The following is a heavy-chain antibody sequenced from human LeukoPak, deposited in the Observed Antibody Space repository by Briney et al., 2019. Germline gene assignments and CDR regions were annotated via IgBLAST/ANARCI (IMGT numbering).Heavy chain of an antibody. CDR2: ISSSGSTI. CDR1: GFTFSSYE. CDR3: ARESQIVVVVARKSFYYYYMDV. D-gene: IGHD2-15*01. J-gene: IGHJ6*03. Sequence: PGGSLRLSCAASGFTFSSYEMNWVRQAPGKGLEWVSYISSSGSTIYYADSVKGRFTISRDNAKNSLYLQMNSLRAEDTAVYYCARESQIVVVVARKSFYYYYMDVWGKGTTVTVSS. V-gene: IGHV3-48*03.